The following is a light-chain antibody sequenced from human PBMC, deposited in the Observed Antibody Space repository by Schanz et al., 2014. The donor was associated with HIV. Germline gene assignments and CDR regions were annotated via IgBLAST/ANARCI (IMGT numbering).Light chain of an antibody. V-gene: IGKV1-39*01. CDR3: QQLASYPLT. Sequence: DIQMTQSPSSLSASIGDRVTITCRASQSISSHLNWYQQKPGKAPKLLIYAASSLQGGVPSRFSGRGSGTDFTLTISSLQPEDFATYYCQQLASYPLTFGGGTKVEIK. CDR1: QSISSH. J-gene: IGKJ4*01. CDR2: AAS.